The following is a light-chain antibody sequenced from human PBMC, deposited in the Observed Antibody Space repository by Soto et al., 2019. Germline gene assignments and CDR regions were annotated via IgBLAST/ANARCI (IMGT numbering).Light chain of an antibody. CDR3: HQYGRSSPFT. CDR1: QSVSSTY. Sequence: EIVLTQSPGTLSLSPGERATLSCRASQSVSSTYIAWYQQNPGRAPRLLIYGASSRATGIPDRFSGSGSGTDFTLTISRLEPEDFAVYFCHQYGRSSPFTFGQGTKVEIK. V-gene: IGKV3-20*01. CDR2: GAS. J-gene: IGKJ2*01.